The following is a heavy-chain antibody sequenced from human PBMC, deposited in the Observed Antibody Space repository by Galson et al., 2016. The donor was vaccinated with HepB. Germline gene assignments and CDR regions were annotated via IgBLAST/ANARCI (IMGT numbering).Heavy chain of an antibody. Sequence: TLSLTCSVSAGSISSGGHYWSWIRQHPGKGLEWIGYINHSGTTYYNPSLSSRAAISVDTSKNQFSLEVSSVTAADTAVYYCARVSGNAFDIWGHGTMVTVSS. J-gene: IGHJ3*02. V-gene: IGHV4-31*03. CDR1: AGSISSGGHY. CDR2: INHSGTT. CDR3: ARVSGNAFDI.